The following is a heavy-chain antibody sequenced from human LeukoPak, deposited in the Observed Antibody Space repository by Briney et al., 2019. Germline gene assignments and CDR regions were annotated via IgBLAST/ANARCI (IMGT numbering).Heavy chain of an antibody. J-gene: IGHJ4*02. CDR2: IYSGGST. CDR3: ARSGPGPVY. Sequence: GGSLLLSCAASGFPVSSNYMSWVRQAPGKGLEWVSVIYSGGSTYYADSVKGRFTISRDNSKNTLYLQMNSLRAEDTAVYYCARSGPGPVYWGQGTLVTVSA. V-gene: IGHV3-53*01. CDR1: GFPVSSNY.